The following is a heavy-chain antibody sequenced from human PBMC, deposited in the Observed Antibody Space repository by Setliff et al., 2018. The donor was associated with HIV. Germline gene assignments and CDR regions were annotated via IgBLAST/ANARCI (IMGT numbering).Heavy chain of an antibody. CDR2: IYKAGKT. CDR3: AKDIIPAGLFHDL. Sequence: PGGSLRLSCEASGFRVTDTYMAWVRQALGKGLEWVTLIYKAGKTYYADSVKGRFTISRDNSKNTLYLQMNSLRAEDTALYYCAKDIIPAGLFHDLWGQGTLVTVSS. D-gene: IGHD2-2*01. J-gene: IGHJ5*02. CDR1: GFRVTDTY. V-gene: IGHV3-66*01.